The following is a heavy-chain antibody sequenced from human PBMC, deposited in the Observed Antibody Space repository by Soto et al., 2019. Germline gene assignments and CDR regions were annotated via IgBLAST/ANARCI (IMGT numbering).Heavy chain of an antibody. CDR3: ARDSQSGRSYFNC. Sequence: GESLKTSCAASGFTFYSYTMNWVRQAPGKGLEWVSSISSSGNSLYYADSLRGRFTISRDNVKNSMLLEMSSLRPEDTGVYFCARDSQSGRSYFNCWGQGPRVTVPQ. V-gene: IGHV3-21*01. CDR1: GFTFYSYT. J-gene: IGHJ4*02. CDR2: ISSSGNSL.